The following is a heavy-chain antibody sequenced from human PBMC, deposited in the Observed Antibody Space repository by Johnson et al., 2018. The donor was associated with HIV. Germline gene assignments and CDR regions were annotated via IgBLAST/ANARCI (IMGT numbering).Heavy chain of an antibody. CDR1: GFTFSDYY. V-gene: IGHV3-11*01. Sequence: QVQLVESGGGLVQPGRSLRLSCAASGFTFSDYYMSWIRQAPGKGLEWVSYISSSGNTIYYADSVKGRFSISRDDSKNTLYLQMNSLKTEDTAVYYCSTGFSSWAFDIWGQGTMVTVSS. J-gene: IGHJ3*02. CDR3: STGFSSWAFDI. D-gene: IGHD6-13*01. CDR2: ISSSGNTI.